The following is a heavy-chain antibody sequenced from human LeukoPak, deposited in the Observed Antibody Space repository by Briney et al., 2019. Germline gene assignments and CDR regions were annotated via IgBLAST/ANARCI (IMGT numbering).Heavy chain of an antibody. V-gene: IGHV1-18*01. CDR2: LSAYNGNT. CDR1: GYTFTSYG. D-gene: IGHD2-15*01. J-gene: IGHJ4*02. Sequence: VASVKVSCKASGYTFTSYGISWVRQAPGQGLEWMGWLSAYNGNTNYAQKLQGRVTMTTDTSTSTAYMELRSLRSDDTAVYYCARDRDIVVVVAATPEAGYWGQGTLVTVSS. CDR3: ARDRDIVVVVAATPEAGY.